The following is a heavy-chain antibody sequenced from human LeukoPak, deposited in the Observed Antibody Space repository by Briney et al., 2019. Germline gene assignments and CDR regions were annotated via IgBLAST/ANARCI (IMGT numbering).Heavy chain of an antibody. J-gene: IGHJ4*02. CDR1: GFSFSNYA. CDR2: ISGAGGST. V-gene: IGHV3-23*01. CDR3: AKDNTIAVDRRPFDY. D-gene: IGHD6-19*01. Sequence: GGSLRLSCAASGFSFSNYAMSWVRQAPAKGLEWVSAISGAGGSTFYADSVKGRFTISRDNSKNTLYLQMNSLRAEDTAVYYCAKDNTIAVDRRPFDYWGQGTLVTVSS.